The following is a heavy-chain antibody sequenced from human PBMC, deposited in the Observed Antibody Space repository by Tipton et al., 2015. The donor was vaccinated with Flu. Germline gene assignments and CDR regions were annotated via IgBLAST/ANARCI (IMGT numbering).Heavy chain of an antibody. CDR1: GFTISAYE. V-gene: IGHV3-23*01. CDR2: ISGGSGSI. D-gene: IGHD6-13*01. CDR3: ARDVGGYINY. J-gene: IGHJ4*02. Sequence: SLRLSCATSGFTISAYEMNWVRQAPGRGLEWVSGISGGSGSIFYADSVRGRFTISREPSKNSLSLQMNSLTVEDTAVYYCARDVGGYINYWGQGTLVTV.